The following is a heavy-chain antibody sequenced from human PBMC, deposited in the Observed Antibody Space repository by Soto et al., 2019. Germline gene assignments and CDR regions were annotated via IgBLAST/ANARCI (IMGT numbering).Heavy chain of an antibody. V-gene: IGHV3-23*01. CDR2: ITDTGGDA. CDR3: ARGSKASYPGRRIFDF. CDR1: GITFGGRA. J-gene: IGHJ4*02. D-gene: IGHD3-10*01. Sequence: PGGSLRLSCVASGITFGGRAMSWVRQAPGEGLEWVSTITDTGGDARYADSVRGRFTISRDNSKKTLYLQMSSLRADDSAVYFCARGSKASYPGRRIFDFWGRGPLVTVSS.